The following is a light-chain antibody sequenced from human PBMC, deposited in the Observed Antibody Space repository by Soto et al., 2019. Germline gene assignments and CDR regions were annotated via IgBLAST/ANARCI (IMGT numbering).Light chain of an antibody. V-gene: IGKV3-11*01. CDR2: GAF. J-gene: IGKJ5*01. CDR3: QQRNIWPPVT. CDR1: PSVTNY. Sequence: EIVLTQSPATLSLSPGERATLSCRASPSVTNYLAWYQQKPDQAPRLLIYGAFNRAIGIPARFSGSGSGTAFTLTISSLEPEDFAVYYCQQRNIWPPVTFGQGTRLEIK.